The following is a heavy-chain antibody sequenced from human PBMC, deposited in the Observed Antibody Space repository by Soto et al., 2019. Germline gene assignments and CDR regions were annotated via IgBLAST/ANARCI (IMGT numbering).Heavy chain of an antibody. CDR2: ISSNGGST. D-gene: IGHD3-9*01. CDR1: GFTFSSYA. V-gene: IGHV3-64D*06. J-gene: IGHJ4*02. Sequence: GGSLRLSCSASGFTFSSYAMHWVRQAPGKGLEYVSAISSNGGSTYYADSVKGRFTISRDNSKNTLYLQMSSLRAEDTAVYYCVKGAGLRYFDWLSSDYWGQGTLVPVSS. CDR3: VKGAGLRYFDWLSSDY.